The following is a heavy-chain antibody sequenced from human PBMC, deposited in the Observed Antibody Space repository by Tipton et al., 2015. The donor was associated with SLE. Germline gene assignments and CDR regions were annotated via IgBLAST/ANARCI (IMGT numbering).Heavy chain of an antibody. J-gene: IGHJ6*03. CDR3: ARGGSGYSGYGGDGVDYYYYYMDV. CDR2: INHSGST. CDR1: GGSFSGYY. V-gene: IGHV4-34*01. D-gene: IGHD5-12*01. Sequence: TLSLTCAVYGGSFSGYYWSWIRQPPGKGLEWIGEINHSGSTNYNPSLKSRVTISVDTSKNQFSLQLNSVTPEDTAVYYCARGGSGYSGYGGDGVDYYYYYMDVWGKGTTVTVSS.